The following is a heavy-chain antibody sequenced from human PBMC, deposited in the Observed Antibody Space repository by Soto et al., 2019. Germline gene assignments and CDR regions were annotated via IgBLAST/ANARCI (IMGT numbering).Heavy chain of an antibody. Sequence: ESGGGLIQRGGSLRLSCEVSGFSVTANYMSWVRQAPGKGLEWVSVIYSGGSTYYVDSVKGRFSISRDISKNTLYLQMNSLRAEDTAVYYCHGYGYWGQGTLVTVSS. V-gene: IGHV3-53*01. CDR1: GFSVTANY. CDR3: HGYGY. D-gene: IGHD5-12*01. J-gene: IGHJ4*02. CDR2: IYSGGST.